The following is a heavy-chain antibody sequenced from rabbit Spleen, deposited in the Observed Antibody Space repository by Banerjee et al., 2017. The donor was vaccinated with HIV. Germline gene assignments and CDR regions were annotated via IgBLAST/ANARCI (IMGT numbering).Heavy chain of an antibody. Sequence: QEQLVESGGGLVQPGGTLTLTCKASGFDFNSYGVSWVRQGPGKGLEWIGYIDPIFGTTNYATWVNGRFTISSDNAQNTVDLQINSLTAADTATYFCARDYNSGWGGVYYFNLWGPGTLVPVS. J-gene: IGHJ4*01. CDR2: IDPIFGTT. CDR3: ARDYNSGWGGVYYFNL. CDR1: GFDFNSYG. V-gene: IGHV1S47*01. D-gene: IGHD4-1*01.